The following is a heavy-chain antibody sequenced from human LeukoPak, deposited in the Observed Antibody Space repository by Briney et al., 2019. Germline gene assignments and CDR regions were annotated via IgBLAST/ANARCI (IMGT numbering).Heavy chain of an antibody. J-gene: IGHJ4*02. D-gene: IGHD5-24*01. CDR1: GYSISSGYY. CDR2: IHYSGRT. V-gene: IGHV4-59*08. CDR3: ARHQDGYGDYFDF. Sequence: SETLSLTCDVSGYSISSGYYWSWIRQPPGKGLEWIGYIHYSGRTKYDPSLESRVTISVDTSKNQFSLKVSSVTAPDTAIYYCARHQDGYGDYFDFWGQGILVTVSS.